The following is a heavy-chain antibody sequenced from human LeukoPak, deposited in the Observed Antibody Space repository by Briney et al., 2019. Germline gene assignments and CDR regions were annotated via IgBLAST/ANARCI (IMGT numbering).Heavy chain of an antibody. J-gene: IGHJ6*02. Sequence: PGGSLRLSCAASGFTFSNAWMSWVRQAPGKGQEWVGRIKSKTDGGTTDYVAPVKGRFTISRDDSRNTVYVQMNSLKTEDTAVYYCTTDIWFGAYGMDVWGQGTTVIVSS. D-gene: IGHD3-10*01. CDR3: TTDIWFGAYGMDV. CDR2: IKSKTDGGTT. CDR1: GFTFSNAW. V-gene: IGHV3-15*01.